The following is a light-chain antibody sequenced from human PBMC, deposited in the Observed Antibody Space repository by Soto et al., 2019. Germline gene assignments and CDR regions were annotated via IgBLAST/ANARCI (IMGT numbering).Light chain of an antibody. V-gene: IGKV3-11*01. CDR3: QQRSNWPPIT. CDR2: DAS. Sequence: EIVLTQSPATLSLSPGERATLSCRASQSVSSYLAWYQQKPGQAPRLLIYDASNRATGIPARFSGSGSGTDVTLIISSLEPEDFAVYYCQQRSNWPPITFGQGTRLEIK. J-gene: IGKJ5*01. CDR1: QSVSSY.